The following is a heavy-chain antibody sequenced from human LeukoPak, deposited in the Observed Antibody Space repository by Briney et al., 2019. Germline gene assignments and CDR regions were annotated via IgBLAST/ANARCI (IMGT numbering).Heavy chain of an antibody. D-gene: IGHD2-21*02. V-gene: IGHV1-8*01. CDR1: GYTFISYD. CDR2: MNANSGNT. Sequence: AASVKVSCKASGYTFISYDINWVRQATGQGLEWMGWMNANSGNTGYAQKFQGRVTMTWNTSITTAYMELSSLRAEDTAVYYCAKDVTIVVVTYFDYWGQGTLVTVSS. J-gene: IGHJ4*02. CDR3: AKDVTIVVVTYFDY.